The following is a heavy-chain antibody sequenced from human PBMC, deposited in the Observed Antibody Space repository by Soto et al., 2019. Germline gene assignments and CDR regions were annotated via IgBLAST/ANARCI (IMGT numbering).Heavy chain of an antibody. Sequence: QVQLVESGGGVVQPGRSLRLSCAASGFTFSSYGMHWVRQAPGKGLEWVAVISYDGSNKYYADSVKGRFTISRDNSKNTLYLQMNSLRAEDTAVYYCAKARPPPRGYSYGPVVDYWGQGTLVTVAS. CDR1: GFTFSSYG. CDR2: ISYDGSNK. D-gene: IGHD5-18*01. CDR3: AKARPPPRGYSYGPVVDY. J-gene: IGHJ4*02. V-gene: IGHV3-30*18.